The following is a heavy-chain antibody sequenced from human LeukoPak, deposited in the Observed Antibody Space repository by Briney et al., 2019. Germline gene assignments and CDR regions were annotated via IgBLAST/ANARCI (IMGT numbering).Heavy chain of an antibody. Sequence: GGSLRLSCAASGLSVRSKYMSWVRQAPGKGLEWVSVIYIGGDTYYADSVKGRFTISRDNSKNTLYLQMNTLRVEDTAVYFCARGGDGGYDFDYWGLGTLVTVSS. CDR2: IYIGGDT. CDR1: GLSVRSKY. J-gene: IGHJ4*02. CDR3: ARGGDGGYDFDY. D-gene: IGHD5-12*01. V-gene: IGHV3-66*01.